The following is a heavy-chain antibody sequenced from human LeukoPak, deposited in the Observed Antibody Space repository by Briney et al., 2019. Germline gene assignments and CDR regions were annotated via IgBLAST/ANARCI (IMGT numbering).Heavy chain of an antibody. J-gene: IGHJ6*03. CDR3: ARGYQLLSYYYYYMDV. D-gene: IGHD2-2*01. CDR1: GYTFTSYG. Sequence: ASVKVSCKASGYTFTSYGISWGGQDPGQGLEWMGWISAYNGNTNYAQKLQGRVTMTTDTSTSTAYMELRSLRSDDTAVYYCARGYQLLSYYYYYMDVWGKGTTVTVSS. V-gene: IGHV1-18*01. CDR2: ISAYNGNT.